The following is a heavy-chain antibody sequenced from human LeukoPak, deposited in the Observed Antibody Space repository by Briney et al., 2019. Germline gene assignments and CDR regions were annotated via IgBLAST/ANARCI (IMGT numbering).Heavy chain of an antibody. D-gene: IGHD1-1*01. V-gene: IGHV3-30*04. CDR1: GFTFSSYA. J-gene: IGHJ3*02. CDR3: ARGSFTTRHDAFDI. Sequence: GGSLRLSCAASGFTFSSYAMHWVRQAPGKGLEWVALISYDGSINDYADSVKGRFTISRDNSKNALYLQMNSLRADDTAMYYCARGSFTTRHDAFDIWGQGTMVTVSS. CDR2: ISYDGSIN.